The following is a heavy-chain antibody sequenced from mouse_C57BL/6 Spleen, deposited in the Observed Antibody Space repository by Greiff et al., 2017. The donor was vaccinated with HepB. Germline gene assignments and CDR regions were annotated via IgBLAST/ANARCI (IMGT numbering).Heavy chain of an antibody. CDR3: ARHLSNGYYAMDY. V-gene: IGHV1-52*01. CDR2: IDPSDSET. J-gene: IGHJ4*01. D-gene: IGHD2-5*01. Sequence: QVQLQQPGAELVRPGSSVKLSCKASGYTFTSYWMHWVKQRPIQGLEWIGNIDPSDSETHYNQKFKDKATLTVDKSSSTAYMQLSSLTSEDSAVYYCARHLSNGYYAMDYWGQGTSVTVSS. CDR1: GYTFTSYW.